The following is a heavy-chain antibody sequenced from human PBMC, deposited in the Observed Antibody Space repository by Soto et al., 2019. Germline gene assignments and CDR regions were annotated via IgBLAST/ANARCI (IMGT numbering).Heavy chain of an antibody. V-gene: IGHV3-15*01. D-gene: IGHD3-3*01. CDR2: IKSKTDGGTT. Sequence: GGSLRLSCAASGFTFSSYAMSWVRQAPGKGLEWVGRIKSKTDGGTTDYAAPVKGRFTISRDDSKNTLYLQMNSLKTEYTAVYYCTTFGNYDFWSGYYKLDYWGQGTLVTVSS. J-gene: IGHJ4*02. CDR3: TTFGNYDFWSGYYKLDY. CDR1: GFTFSSYA.